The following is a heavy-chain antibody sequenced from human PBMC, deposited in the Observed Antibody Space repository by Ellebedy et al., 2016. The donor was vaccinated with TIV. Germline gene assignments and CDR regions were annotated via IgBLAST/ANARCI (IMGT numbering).Heavy chain of an antibody. J-gene: IGHJ4*02. CDR2: IYYSGGV. CDR3: ARHIGGVIRGAGACDC. Sequence: MPSETLSLTFNVSGGSMTSYYWSWIRQPPGRALEWIGNIYYSGGVNYNPSLESRITISVDSSKSQFSLKLNSVTAADSAVYYCARHIGGVIRGAGACDCWGQGAFVTVSS. D-gene: IGHD2-8*02. V-gene: IGHV4-59*08. CDR1: GGSMTSYY.